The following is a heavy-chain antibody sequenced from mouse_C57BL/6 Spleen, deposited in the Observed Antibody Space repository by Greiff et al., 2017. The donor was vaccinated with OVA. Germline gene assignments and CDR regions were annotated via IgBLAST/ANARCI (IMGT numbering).Heavy chain of an antibody. CDR3: ARWLLRGNYFDY. D-gene: IGHD2-3*01. Sequence: VQLKESGAELVKPGASVKISCKASGYAFSSYWMNWVKQRPGKGLEWIGQIYPGDGDTNYNGKFKGKATLTADKSSSTAYMQLSSLTSEDSAVYFCARWLLRGNYFDYWGQGTTLTVSS. V-gene: IGHV1-80*01. CDR2: IYPGDGDT. J-gene: IGHJ2*01. CDR1: GYAFSSYW.